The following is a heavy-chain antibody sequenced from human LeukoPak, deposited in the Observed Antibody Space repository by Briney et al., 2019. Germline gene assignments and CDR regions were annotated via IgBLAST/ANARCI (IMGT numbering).Heavy chain of an antibody. CDR1: GFTFSGSA. J-gene: IGHJ5*02. V-gene: IGHV3-73*01. CDR3: TRTDMTTNWFDP. CDR2: IRSKANSYAT. Sequence: GGSLRLSCAASGFTFSGSAMHWVRQASGKGLEWVGRIRSKANSYATAYAASVKGRFTISRDDSKNTAYLQMNSLKTEDTAVYYCTRTDMTTNWFDPWGQGTLVTVSS. D-gene: IGHD4-11*01.